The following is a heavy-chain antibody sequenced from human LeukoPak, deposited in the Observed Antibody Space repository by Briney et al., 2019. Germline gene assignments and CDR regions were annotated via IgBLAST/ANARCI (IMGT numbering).Heavy chain of an antibody. CDR2: IYYSGST. CDR3: ARIGHEDYYFDY. Sequence: SGTLSLTCAVSGGSISRTNWWSWVRQPPGKGLEWIGYIYYSGSTNYNPSLKSRVTISVDTSKNQFSLKLSSVTAADTAVYYCARIGHEDYYFDYWGQGTLVTVSS. J-gene: IGHJ4*02. V-gene: IGHV4-4*02. CDR1: GGSISRTNW.